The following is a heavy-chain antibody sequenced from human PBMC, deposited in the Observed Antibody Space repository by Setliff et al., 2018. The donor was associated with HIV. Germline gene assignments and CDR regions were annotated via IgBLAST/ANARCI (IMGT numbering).Heavy chain of an antibody. CDR1: GYTFTDYF. D-gene: IGHD7-27*01. J-gene: IGHJ4*02. CDR3: ARQLSNSLES. CDR2: ISPNNGDK. V-gene: IGHV1-2*02. Sequence: GASVKVSCKASGYTFTDYFLHWVRQAPGQGLEWMGWISPNNGDKNIPQRFRGRVTMTRDTSISTAYLELNGLRSDDTSMYYCARQLSNSLESWGQGTLVTVS.